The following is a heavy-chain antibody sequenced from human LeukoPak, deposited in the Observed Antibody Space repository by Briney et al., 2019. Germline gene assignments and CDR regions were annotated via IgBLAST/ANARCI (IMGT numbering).Heavy chain of an antibody. CDR1: GFTFSSYA. Sequence: SGGSLRLSCAASGFTFSSYAMTWVRQAPGKGLEWVSAISGSGDSTYYADSVKGRFTTSRDNSKNTLYLQMNSLRAEDTAVYYCARFSYYYGSGSYWFDYWGQGTLVTVSS. V-gene: IGHV3-23*01. CDR3: ARFSYYYGSGSYWFDY. CDR2: ISGSGDST. J-gene: IGHJ4*02. D-gene: IGHD3-10*01.